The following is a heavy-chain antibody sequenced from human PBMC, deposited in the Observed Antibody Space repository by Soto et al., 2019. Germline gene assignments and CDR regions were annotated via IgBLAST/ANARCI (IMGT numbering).Heavy chain of an antibody. J-gene: IGHJ4*02. Sequence: QLQLQESGPGLVKPSETLSLTCTVSGGSISSSSYYWGWIRQPPGKGLEWIGSIYYSGSTYYNPSLKSRVTISVDTSKNQFSLKLSSVTAADTAVYYCATQPTGYCSGGSCYSIYWGQGTLVTVSS. CDR1: GGSISSSSYY. D-gene: IGHD2-15*01. V-gene: IGHV4-39*01. CDR2: IYYSGST. CDR3: ATQPTGYCSGGSCYSIY.